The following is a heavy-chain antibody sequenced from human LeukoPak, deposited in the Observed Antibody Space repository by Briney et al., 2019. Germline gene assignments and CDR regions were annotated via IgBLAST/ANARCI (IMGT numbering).Heavy chain of an antibody. CDR1: GFTFTSYG. Sequence: GGSLRLSCAAFGFTFTSYGMYWVRQAPGKGLEWVAVISYDGSNSYYADSVKGRFTISRDNSKNTLYLQMNSLRPEDTAVYYCAKDPLRYQLLAGIDYWGQGTLVTVSS. V-gene: IGHV3-30*18. CDR3: AKDPLRYQLLAGIDY. J-gene: IGHJ4*02. CDR2: ISYDGSNS. D-gene: IGHD2-2*01.